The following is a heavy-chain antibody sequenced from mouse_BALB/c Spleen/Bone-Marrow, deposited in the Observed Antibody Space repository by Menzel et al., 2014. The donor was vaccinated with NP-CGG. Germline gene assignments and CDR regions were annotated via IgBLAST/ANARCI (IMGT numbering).Heavy chain of an antibody. J-gene: IGHJ4*01. D-gene: IGHD1-1*01. Sequence: VKLMESGPGLVAPSQSLSITCTVSGFSLTSYGVHWVRQPPGKGLEWLGVIWAGGSTNYNSALMSRLSISKDNSKSQVFLKMNSLQTGDTAMYYCARDYGSSYYAMDYWGQGTSVTVSS. CDR1: GFSLTSYG. CDR2: IWAGGST. V-gene: IGHV2-9*02. CDR3: ARDYGSSYYAMDY.